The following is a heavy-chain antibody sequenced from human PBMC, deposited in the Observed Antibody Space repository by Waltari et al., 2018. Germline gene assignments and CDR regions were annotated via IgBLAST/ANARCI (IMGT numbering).Heavy chain of an antibody. CDR1: GYTFTGYY. Sequence: QVQLVQSGAEVKKPGASVKVSCKASGYTFTGYYMHWVRQAPGQGLEWMGRINPNSGGTNYAQKFQGRVTIPADTSTDTAYMELSSLRSEDTAVYYCSPSPAHDAFDIWGQGTMVTVSS. J-gene: IGHJ3*02. CDR2: INPNSGGT. V-gene: IGHV1-2*06. CDR3: SPSPAHDAFDI.